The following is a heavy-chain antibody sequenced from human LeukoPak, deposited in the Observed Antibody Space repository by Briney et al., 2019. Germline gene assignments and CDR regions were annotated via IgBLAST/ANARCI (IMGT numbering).Heavy chain of an antibody. D-gene: IGHD3-10*01. CDR2: INHSGST. CDR3: ARVERALVRGFDY. Sequence: PSETLSLTCAVYGGSFSGYFGSWIRQPPGKGLEWIGEINHSGSTNYNPSLKSRVTISVDTSKNHFSLKLSSVTAADTAVYYCARVERALVRGFDYWGQGTLVTVSS. V-gene: IGHV4-34*01. CDR1: GGSFSGYF. J-gene: IGHJ4*02.